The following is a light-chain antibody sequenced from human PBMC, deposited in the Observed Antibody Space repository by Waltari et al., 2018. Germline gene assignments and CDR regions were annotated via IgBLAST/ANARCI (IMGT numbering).Light chain of an antibody. Sequence: QSVLTQPPSASGAPGQRVTISCSGSSSNIGSYSVYWYQQLPGTAPKPLIYRNNHRPSGGPDRVSGSKSGTSASLAISGLRSEHEADYYCAAWDGSLSGYVFGTGTKVTVL. CDR1: SSNIGSYS. CDR2: RNN. CDR3: AAWDGSLSGYV. J-gene: IGLJ1*01. V-gene: IGLV1-47*01.